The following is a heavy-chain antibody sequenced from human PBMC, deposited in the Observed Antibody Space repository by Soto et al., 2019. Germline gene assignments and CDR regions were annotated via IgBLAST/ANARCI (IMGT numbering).Heavy chain of an antibody. CDR2: IYSGGST. CDR1: GFTVSSNY. Sequence: PVGSLRLSCAASGFTVSSNYMSWVRQAPGKGLEWVSVIYSGGSTYYADSVKGRFTISRDNSKNTLYLQMNSLRAEDTAVYYCAREYYDSSGYYSRGAFDIWGQGTMVTVSS. D-gene: IGHD3-22*01. J-gene: IGHJ3*02. V-gene: IGHV3-53*01. CDR3: AREYYDSSGYYSRGAFDI.